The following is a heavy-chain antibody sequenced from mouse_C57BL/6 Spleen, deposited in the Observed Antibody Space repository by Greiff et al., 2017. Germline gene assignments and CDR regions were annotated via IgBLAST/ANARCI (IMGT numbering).Heavy chain of an antibody. CDR1: GYTFTDYN. CDR2: INPNYGTT. V-gene: IGHV1-39*01. D-gene: IGHD1-1*01. Sequence: VQLQQSGPELVKPGASVKISCKASGYTFTDYNMNWVKQSHGKSLEWIGVINPNYGTTSYNQKFKGKATLTVDQSSSTAYMRLHSLTSEDSAVYYCARDYGSSYLYYFDYWGQGTTLTVSS. CDR3: ARDYGSSYLYYFDY. J-gene: IGHJ2*01.